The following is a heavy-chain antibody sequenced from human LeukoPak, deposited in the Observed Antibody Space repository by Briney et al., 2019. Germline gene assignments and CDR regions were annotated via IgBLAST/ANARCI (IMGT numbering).Heavy chain of an antibody. J-gene: IGHJ4*02. CDR2: IYYSGST. CDR1: GGSISSGDYY. V-gene: IGHV4-30-4*01. Sequence: SQTLSLTCSVSGGSISSGDYYWSWIRQPPGKGLEWIGYIYYSGSTYYNPSLKSRVTMSVDTSKNQFSLKLSSVTAADTAVYYCARGVGGSSGWYPAFDCWGQGTLVAVSS. D-gene: IGHD6-19*01. CDR3: ARGVGGSSGWYPAFDC.